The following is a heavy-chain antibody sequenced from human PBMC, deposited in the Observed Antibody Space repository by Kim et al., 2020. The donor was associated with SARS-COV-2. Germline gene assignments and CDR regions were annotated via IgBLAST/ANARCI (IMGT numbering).Heavy chain of an antibody. CDR1: GFTFDDYA. CDR2: ISGDGGST. D-gene: IGHD6-13*01. V-gene: IGHV3-43*02. Sequence: GGSLRLSCAASGFTFDDYAMHWVRQAPGKGLEWVSLISGDGGSTYYADSVKGRFTISRDNSKNSLYLQMNSLRTEDTALYYCAKKESGPYIAAAGTVWWFDPWGQGTLVTVSS. CDR3: AKKESGPYIAAAGTVWWFDP. J-gene: IGHJ5*02.